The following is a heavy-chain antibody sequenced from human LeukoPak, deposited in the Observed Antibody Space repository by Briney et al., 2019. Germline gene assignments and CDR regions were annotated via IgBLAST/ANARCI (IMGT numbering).Heavy chain of an antibody. CDR3: ARGGRQNWFDP. CDR1: GGPISSGDYY. J-gene: IGHJ5*02. Sequence: SQTLSLTCTVSGGPISSGDYYWSWIRQPPGKGLEWIGYIYYSGSTYYNPSLKSRVTISVDTSKNQFSLKLSSVTAADTAVYYCARGGRQNWFDPWGQGTLVTVSS. CDR2: IYYSGST. V-gene: IGHV4-30-4*08.